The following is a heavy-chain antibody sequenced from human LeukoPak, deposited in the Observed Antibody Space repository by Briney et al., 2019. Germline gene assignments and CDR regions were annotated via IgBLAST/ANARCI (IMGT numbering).Heavy chain of an antibody. CDR3: ARGDRRYCSGGSCYSGRWFDP. J-gene: IGHJ5*02. V-gene: IGHV1-69*06. CDR2: IIPIFGTA. CDR1: GGSFSSYA. D-gene: IGHD2-15*01. Sequence: SSVKVSCKASGGSFSSYAISWVRQAPGQGLEWMGGIIPIFGTANYAQKFQGRVTITGDKSTSTAYMELSSPRSEDTAVYYCARGDRRYCSGGSCYSGRWFDPWGRGTLVTVSS.